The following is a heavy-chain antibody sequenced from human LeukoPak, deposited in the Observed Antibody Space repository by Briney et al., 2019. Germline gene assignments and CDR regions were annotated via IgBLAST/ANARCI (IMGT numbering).Heavy chain of an antibody. Sequence: GGSLRLSCAASGFTFFSNYMSWVRQAPGKGLEWVSVIYSDGTTYYADSVQGRFTISRDNYKNTVYLQMKSLRAEDTAVYFCARERSYYFYYMDVWGKGNTVTVSS. CDR3: ARERSYYFYYMDV. V-gene: IGHV3-53*01. J-gene: IGHJ6*03. CDR1: GFTFFSNY. D-gene: IGHD3-10*01. CDR2: IYSDGTT.